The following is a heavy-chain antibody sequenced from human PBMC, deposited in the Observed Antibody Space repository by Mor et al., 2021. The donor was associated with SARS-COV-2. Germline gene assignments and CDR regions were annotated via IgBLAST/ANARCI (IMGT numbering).Heavy chain of an antibody. Sequence: PSLKSRVTRSLDTSKNQFSLKLSSVTAADTAMYYCARHRPTYTNNPMGWFDPWGQGTLVTVSS. J-gene: IGHJ5*02. V-gene: IGHV4-39*07. CDR3: ARHRPTYTNNPMGWFDP. D-gene: IGHD4-4*01.